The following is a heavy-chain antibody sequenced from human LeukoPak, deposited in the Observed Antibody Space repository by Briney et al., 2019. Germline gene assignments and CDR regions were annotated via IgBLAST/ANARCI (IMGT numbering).Heavy chain of an antibody. Sequence: SVKVSCKASGGIFSSYAISWVRQAPGQGLEWMGGIIPIFGTANYAQKFQGRVTITADESTSTAYMELSSLRSEDTAVYYCARGGLDYDILTGYYQAFDIWGQGTMVTVSS. CDR3: ARGGLDYDILTGYYQAFDI. D-gene: IGHD3-9*01. CDR2: IIPIFGTA. V-gene: IGHV1-69*13. CDR1: GGIFSSYA. J-gene: IGHJ3*02.